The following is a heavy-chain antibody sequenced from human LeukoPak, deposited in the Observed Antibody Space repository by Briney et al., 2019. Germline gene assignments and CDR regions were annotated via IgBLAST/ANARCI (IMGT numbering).Heavy chain of an antibody. D-gene: IGHD3-10*01. J-gene: IGHJ5*02. V-gene: IGHV3-30*02. Sequence: PGGSLRLSCVASGFSFSSYGMHWVRQAHGKGLEWVASIRYDGKTDYYADSVKGRFTVSRYNPQNTVFLDMNTLKTDDTAVYYCAPGHGGSFGGNWFDPWGQGTQVIVSS. CDR1: GFSFSSYG. CDR2: IRYDGKTD. CDR3: APGHGGSFGGNWFDP.